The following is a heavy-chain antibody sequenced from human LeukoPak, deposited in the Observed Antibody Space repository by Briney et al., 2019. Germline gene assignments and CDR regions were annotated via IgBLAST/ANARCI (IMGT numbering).Heavy chain of an antibody. D-gene: IGHD2-15*01. CDR2: TRNKSNSYTT. V-gene: IGHV3-72*01. CDR1: GFTFSDHY. Sequence: GGSLRLSCAASGFTFSDHYMDWVRQAPGKGLESVGRTRNKSNSYTTEYAASVKGRFTISRDDSKNSLYLQMNSLKTEDTAVYYCARDRVYCSGGSCYSLGFDPWGQGTLVTVSS. CDR3: ARDRVYCSGGSCYSLGFDP. J-gene: IGHJ5*02.